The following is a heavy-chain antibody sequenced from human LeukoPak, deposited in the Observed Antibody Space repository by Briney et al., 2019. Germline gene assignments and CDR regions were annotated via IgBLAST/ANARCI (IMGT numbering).Heavy chain of an antibody. CDR3: ARVVVVPAAPYWFDP. CDR1: GGSISSGSYY. V-gene: IGHV4-61*02. Sequence: SETLSLTCTVSGGSISSGSYYWSWIRQPAGKGLEWIGRTYTSGSTNYNPSLKSRVTISVDTSKNQFSLKLSSVTAADTAVYYCARVVVVPAAPYWFDPWGQGTLVTVSS. J-gene: IGHJ5*02. CDR2: TYTSGST. D-gene: IGHD2-2*01.